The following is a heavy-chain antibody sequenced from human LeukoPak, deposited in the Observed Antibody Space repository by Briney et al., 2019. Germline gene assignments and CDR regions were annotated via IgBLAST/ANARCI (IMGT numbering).Heavy chain of an antibody. CDR1: RFTFSSYW. V-gene: IGHV3-7*01. Sequence: GGSLRLSCAASRFTFSSYWMSWVRQAPGKGLEWVANIKQDGSEEYYVDSVKGRFTVSRDNAKNSLYLQMNSLRAEDTAVYYCARDLRGVSVWGQGTLVTVST. CDR2: IKQDGSEE. D-gene: IGHD3-16*02. CDR3: ARDLRGVSV. J-gene: IGHJ4*02.